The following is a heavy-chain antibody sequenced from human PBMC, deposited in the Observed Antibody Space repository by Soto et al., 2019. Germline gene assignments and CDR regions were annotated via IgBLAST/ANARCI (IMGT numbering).Heavy chain of an antibody. CDR3: ARFSGSYYYAMDV. CDR1: GGSFSGYY. D-gene: IGHD6-19*01. J-gene: IGHJ6*02. CDR2: INHSGVT. Sequence: QVQLQQWGAGLLKPSGTLSLTCAVYGGSFSGYYWSWIRQPPGKGLEWIGEINHSGVTNYKPSLKRRVPLSVDTSKNQFSLQLKSVTAADTALYYCARFSGSYYYAMDVWGQGSTVTVSS. V-gene: IGHV4-34*01.